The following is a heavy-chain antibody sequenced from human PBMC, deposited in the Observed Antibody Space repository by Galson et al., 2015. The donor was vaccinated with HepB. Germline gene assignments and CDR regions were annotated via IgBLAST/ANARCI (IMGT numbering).Heavy chain of an antibody. V-gene: IGHV3-64D*06. CDR3: VKDKEAAIFGVVSLPDY. J-gene: IGHJ4*02. Sequence: SLRLSCAASGFTFCSYAMHWVRQAPGKGLEYVSAISSSGGSTYYADSVKGRFTISRDNSKNTLYLQMRSQRVEDTAVYYCVKDKEAAIFGVVSLPDYWGQGTLVTVSS. D-gene: IGHD3-3*01. CDR2: ISSSGGST. CDR1: GFTFCSYA.